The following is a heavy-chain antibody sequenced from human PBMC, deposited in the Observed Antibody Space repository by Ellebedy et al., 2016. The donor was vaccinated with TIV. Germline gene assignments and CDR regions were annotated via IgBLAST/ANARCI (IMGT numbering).Heavy chain of an antibody. J-gene: IGHJ4*02. CDR2: ISHTGSRT. D-gene: IGHD1-26*01. Sequence: PGGSLRLSCAASGFTFNNYAMSWVRQAPGKGLEWVSTISHTGSRTYYADSVEGRFTISRDNAKNTLYLQMNSLRLEDTGVYFCARAGSYRFDYWGQGSLVTVSS. CDR1: GFTFNNYA. V-gene: IGHV3-23*01. CDR3: ARAGSYRFDY.